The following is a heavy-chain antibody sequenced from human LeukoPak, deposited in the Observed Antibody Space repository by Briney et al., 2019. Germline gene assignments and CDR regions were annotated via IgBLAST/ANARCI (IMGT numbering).Heavy chain of an antibody. CDR3: ARWIRDGYNYGDY. Sequence: SETLSLTCTVSGGSISGYFWSWVRQPPGKGLEWIGYVFNSGNTNYNPSLKSRVTISVDTSKNQFSLKLSSVTAADTAVYFCARWIRDGYNYGDYWGQGTLVTVSS. J-gene: IGHJ4*02. D-gene: IGHD5-24*01. V-gene: IGHV4-59*01. CDR2: VFNSGNT. CDR1: GGSISGYF.